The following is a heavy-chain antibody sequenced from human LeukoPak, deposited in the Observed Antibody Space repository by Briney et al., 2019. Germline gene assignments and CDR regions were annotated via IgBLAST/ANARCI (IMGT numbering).Heavy chain of an antibody. J-gene: IGHJ3*02. CDR2: IYYIGST. CDR3: ARGRQQPSPTGAFDI. D-gene: IGHD6-13*01. Sequence: SETLSLTCTVSGGSISSYYWSWIRQVPGKGLEWIAYIYYIGSTDYNPSLKSRVTISVDTSKNQFSLKLSSVTAADTAVYYCARGRQQPSPTGAFDIWGQGTMVTVSS. CDR1: GGSISSYY. V-gene: IGHV4-59*12.